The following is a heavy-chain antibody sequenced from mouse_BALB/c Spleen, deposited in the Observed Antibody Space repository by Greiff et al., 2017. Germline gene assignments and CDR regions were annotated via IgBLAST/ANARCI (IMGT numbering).Heavy chain of an antibody. V-gene: IGHV5-6*01. CDR1: GFTFSSYG. Sequence: EVKLQESGGDLVKPGGSLKLSCAASGFTFSSYGMSWVRQTPDKRLEWVATISSGGSYTYYPDSVKGRFTISRDNAKNTLYLQMSSLKSEDTAMYYCARDYGDYWGQGTTLTVSS. CDR3: ARDYGDY. D-gene: IGHD1-2*01. CDR2: ISSGGSYT. J-gene: IGHJ2*01.